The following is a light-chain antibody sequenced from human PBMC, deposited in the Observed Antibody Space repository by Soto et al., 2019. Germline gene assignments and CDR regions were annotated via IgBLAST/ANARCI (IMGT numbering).Light chain of an antibody. CDR1: QSISSW. Sequence: DIQMTQSPSTLSASVGDRVTITCRASQSISSWLAWYQQKPGKAPNLLISAASSLQSGVPSRFSGSGSGRDFTLTITSLQPEDSATYYCQQSYTTPLTFGGGTKVEI. CDR2: AAS. CDR3: QQSYTTPLT. J-gene: IGKJ4*01. V-gene: IGKV1-39*01.